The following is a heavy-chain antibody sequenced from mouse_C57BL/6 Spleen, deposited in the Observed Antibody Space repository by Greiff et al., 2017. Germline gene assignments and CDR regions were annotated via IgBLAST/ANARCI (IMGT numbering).Heavy chain of an antibody. CDR2: ISDGGSYT. CDR3: ARDRDYGYAMDY. Sequence: QLVESGGGLVKPGGSLKLSCAASGFTFRSYALSWVLHTPEKRLEWVATISDGGSYTYYPDNVKGRFTISRDNAKNNLYLQMSHLKSEDTAMYYCARDRDYGYAMDYWGQGTSVTVSS. V-gene: IGHV5-4*01. D-gene: IGHD1-1*02. J-gene: IGHJ4*01. CDR1: GFTFRSYA.